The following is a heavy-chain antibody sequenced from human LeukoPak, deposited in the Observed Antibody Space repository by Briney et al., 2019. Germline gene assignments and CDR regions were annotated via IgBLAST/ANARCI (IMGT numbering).Heavy chain of an antibody. J-gene: IGHJ4*02. CDR3: AKGLWFGEPHPLDY. D-gene: IGHD3-10*01. CDR1: GFTFSSYG. V-gene: IGHV3-30*18. Sequence: GRSLRLSCAASGFTFSSYGMHWVRQAPGKGLEWVAVISYDGSNKYHADSVKGRFTISRDNSKNTLYLQMNSLRAEDTAVYYCAKGLWFGEPHPLDYWGQGTLVTVSS. CDR2: ISYDGSNK.